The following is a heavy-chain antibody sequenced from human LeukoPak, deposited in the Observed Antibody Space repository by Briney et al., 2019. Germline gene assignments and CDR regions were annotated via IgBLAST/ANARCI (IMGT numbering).Heavy chain of an antibody. Sequence: GGSLRLSCAASGFTFDTHSMDWVRQAPGKGLEWLSYISSSSDVIYYADSVKGRFTISRDNAKNSLYLQMNSLRAEDTAVYYCTRDPTRRFDYWGQGTLVTVSS. V-gene: IGHV3-48*01. D-gene: IGHD2-15*01. J-gene: IGHJ4*02. CDR2: ISSSSDVI. CDR1: GFTFDTHS. CDR3: TRDPTRRFDY.